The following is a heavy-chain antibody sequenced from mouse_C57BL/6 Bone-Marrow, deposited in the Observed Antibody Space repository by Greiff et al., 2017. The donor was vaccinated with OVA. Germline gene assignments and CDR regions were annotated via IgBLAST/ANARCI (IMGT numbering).Heavy chain of an antibody. Sequence: VQLQQSGPELVKPGASVKIPCKASGYTFTDYNMDWVKQSHGKSLEWIGDINPNNGGTIYNQKFKGKATLTVDKSSSTAYMELRSLTSEDTAVYYCARGPKTYDSNYEGYWYFDVWGTGTTVTVSS. CDR3: ARGPKTYDSNYEGYWYFDV. CDR1: GYTFTDYN. CDR2: INPNNGGT. D-gene: IGHD2-5*01. V-gene: IGHV1-18*01. J-gene: IGHJ1*03.